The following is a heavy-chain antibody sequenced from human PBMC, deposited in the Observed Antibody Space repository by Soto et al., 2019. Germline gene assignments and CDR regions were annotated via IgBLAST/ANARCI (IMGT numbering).Heavy chain of an antibody. V-gene: IGHV1-2*02. J-gene: IGHJ6*02. D-gene: IGHD3-10*01. CDR1: GYTFTGYY. Sequence: VASVKVSCKASGYTFTGYYMHWVRQAPGQGLEWMGWINPNSGGTNYAQKFQGRVTMTRDTSISTAYMELSRLRSDDTAVYYCARVWSDMRIYYYYGMDVWGQGTTVTVSS. CDR2: INPNSGGT. CDR3: ARVWSDMRIYYYYGMDV.